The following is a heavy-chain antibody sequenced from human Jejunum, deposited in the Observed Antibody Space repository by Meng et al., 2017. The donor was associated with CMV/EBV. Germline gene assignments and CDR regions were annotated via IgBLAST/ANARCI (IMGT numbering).Heavy chain of an antibody. CDR3: ARHQNGGTYPLDY. CDR2: NYYRGST. CDR1: GGSISTYY. V-gene: IGHV4-59*08. Sequence: VQLQVSGPRLVKPSATLSLTCAISGGSISTYYWCWIRQPPGKGLEWIGNNYYRGSTNYNPSLASRVTISVDSSKNQFALKLSSVTAADTAVYYCARHQNGGTYPLDYWGQGTLVTVSS. D-gene: IGHD3-16*02. J-gene: IGHJ4*02.